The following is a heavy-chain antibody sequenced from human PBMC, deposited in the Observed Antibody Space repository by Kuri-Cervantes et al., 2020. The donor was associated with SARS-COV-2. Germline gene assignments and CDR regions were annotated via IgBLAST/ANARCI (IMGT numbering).Heavy chain of an antibody. Sequence: GSLRLSCAVYGGSFSGYYWSWIRQPPGKGLEWIGEINHSGSTNYNPSLKSRVTISVDTSKNQFSLKLSSVTAADTAVYYCARGAYYDFWSGYYPAYYFDYWGQGTLVTISS. CDR2: INHSGST. V-gene: IGHV4-34*01. J-gene: IGHJ4*02. CDR3: ARGAYYDFWSGYYPAYYFDY. D-gene: IGHD3-3*01. CDR1: GGSFSGYY.